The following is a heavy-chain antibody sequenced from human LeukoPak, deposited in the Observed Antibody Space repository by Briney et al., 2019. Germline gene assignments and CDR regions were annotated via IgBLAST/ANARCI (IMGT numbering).Heavy chain of an antibody. V-gene: IGHV1-24*01. D-gene: IGHD5-18*01. CDR1: GYTLTELS. J-gene: IGHJ4*02. CDR2: FDPEDGET. Sequence: GASVKVSCKVSGYTLTELSMHWVRQAPGKGLEWMGGFDPEDGETIYAQKFQGRVTMTEDTSTDTAYMELSSLRSEDTAVYYCAGQLWSGYYLDYWGQGTLVTVSS. CDR3: AGQLWSGYYLDY.